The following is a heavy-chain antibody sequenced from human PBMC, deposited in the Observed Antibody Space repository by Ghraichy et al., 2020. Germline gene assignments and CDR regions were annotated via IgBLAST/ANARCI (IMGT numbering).Heavy chain of an antibody. J-gene: IGHJ3*01. Sequence: SETLSLTCTVSGGSISSHYWSWIRQSPGKGLEWIGHISDSGSTNYNPSLKSRVTISVDTSKKQFSLKLTSVTAADTAAYYCARDTYYESSGYFSDVFDFWGQGTMVTVSS. V-gene: IGHV4-59*11. CDR1: GGSISSHY. D-gene: IGHD3-22*01. CDR3: ARDTYYESSGYFSDVFDF. CDR2: ISDSGST.